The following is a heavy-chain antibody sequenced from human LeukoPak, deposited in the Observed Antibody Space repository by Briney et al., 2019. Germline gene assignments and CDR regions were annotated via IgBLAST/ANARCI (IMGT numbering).Heavy chain of an antibody. V-gene: IGHV1-69*13. Sequence: ASVKVSCKASGGTFSSYAISWVRQAPGQGLEWMGGIIPIFGTANYAQKFQGRVTITADESTSTAYMELSSLRSEDTAVYYCARCVDSLGYSYGCAFDIWGQGTMVTVSS. J-gene: IGHJ3*02. CDR1: GGTFSSYA. D-gene: IGHD5-18*01. CDR2: IIPIFGTA. CDR3: ARCVDSLGYSYGCAFDI.